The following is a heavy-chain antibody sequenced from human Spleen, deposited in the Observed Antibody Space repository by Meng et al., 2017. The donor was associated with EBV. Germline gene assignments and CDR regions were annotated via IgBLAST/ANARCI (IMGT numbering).Heavy chain of an antibody. D-gene: IGHD1-26*01. Sequence: LVVGSGGGLVQPWGSLCLSSATSGFSFSAYWMNWVRPVPGKGLLWVSRITPDGGRTDYADSVKGRFTISRDNAAKTLYLQMNNLGPEDTAVYYCSRDLMGPDDWWGQGTLVTVSS. V-gene: IGHV3-74*01. CDR1: GFSFSAYW. CDR3: SRDLMGPDDW. CDR2: ITPDGGRT. J-gene: IGHJ4*02.